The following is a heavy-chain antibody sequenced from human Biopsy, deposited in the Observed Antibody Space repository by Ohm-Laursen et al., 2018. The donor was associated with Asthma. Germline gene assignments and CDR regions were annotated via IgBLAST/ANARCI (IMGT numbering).Heavy chain of an antibody. CDR1: GYRVTDLS. J-gene: IGHJ4*02. V-gene: IGHV1-24*01. Sequence: GPSETASHKLSGYRVTDLSMHWVRQDPGQWRGWLGCLDHEEGGTANARRFQGRVTMTEDTSTDTAYMELSSLSSDDTAVYYCASDFPKDYVRYNFQFWGQGTLVTVSS. D-gene: IGHD4-17*01. CDR3: ASDFPKDYVRYNFQF. CDR2: LDHEEGGT.